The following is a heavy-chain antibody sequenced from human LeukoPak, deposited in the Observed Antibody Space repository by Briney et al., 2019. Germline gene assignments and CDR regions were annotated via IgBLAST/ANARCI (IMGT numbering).Heavy chain of an antibody. CDR2: ISFDGTNK. V-gene: IGHV3-30-3*01. CDR1: GFTFSGYA. CDR3: ARAPTPMTTVTTLGY. J-gene: IGHJ4*02. D-gene: IGHD4-17*01. Sequence: GRSLRLSCAASGFTFSGYAMHWVRQAPGKGLEWVAVISFDGTNKYYADSVKGRFTISRDNSKNTLYLQMNSLRPEDTAAYYCARAPTPMTTVTTLGYWGQGTLVTVSS.